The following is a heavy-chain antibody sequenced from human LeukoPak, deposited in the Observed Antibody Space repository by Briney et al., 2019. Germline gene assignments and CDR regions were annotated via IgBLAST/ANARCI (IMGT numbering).Heavy chain of an antibody. D-gene: IGHD1-26*01. J-gene: IGHJ4*02. Sequence: PGGSLRLSCAASGFPFSSYAMSWVRQAPGKGLEWVSGISGSGGGGNTYYADSVKGRFTISRDNSKNTLYLQMNSLRAEDTAVYYCAKAGSIRFDYWGQGTLVTVSS. CDR1: GFPFSSYA. V-gene: IGHV3-23*01. CDR2: ISGSGGGGNT. CDR3: AKAGSIRFDY.